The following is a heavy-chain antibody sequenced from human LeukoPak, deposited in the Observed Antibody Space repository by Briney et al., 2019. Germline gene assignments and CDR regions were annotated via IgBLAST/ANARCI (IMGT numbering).Heavy chain of an antibody. CDR2: INPTGGST. Sequence: ASVKVSCKASGYTFPSYFMHWVRQAPGQGLEWMGIINPTGGSTTYAQKFQGRVTMTRDTSTSTVYMELSSLRSDDTAVYYCARDFESGTYYLDYWGQGTLVTVSS. V-gene: IGHV1-46*01. CDR3: ARDFESGTYYLDY. D-gene: IGHD1-26*01. CDR1: GYTFPSYF. J-gene: IGHJ4*02.